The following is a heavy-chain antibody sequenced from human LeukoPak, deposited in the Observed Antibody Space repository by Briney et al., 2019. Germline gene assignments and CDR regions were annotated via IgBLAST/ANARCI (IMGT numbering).Heavy chain of an antibody. CDR1: GYTFTDSY. V-gene: IGHV1-2*02. CDR2: INPKTGGT. CDR3: ARDGRLTIFVRGIITEGSPPKN. Sequence: ASVKVSCKASGYTFTDSYMHWVRQAPGQGVGWMGWINPKTGGTNYAQRFQGRVTMTRDTSIRTAYMELNSLRSDDTAVYYCARDGRLTIFVRGIITEGSPPKNWGQGTLVTVSS. J-gene: IGHJ4*02. D-gene: IGHD3-10*01.